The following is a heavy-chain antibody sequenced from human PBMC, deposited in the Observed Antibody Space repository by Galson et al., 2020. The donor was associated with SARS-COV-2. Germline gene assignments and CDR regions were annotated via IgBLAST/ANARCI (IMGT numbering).Heavy chain of an antibody. CDR1: GFTFSSYE. CDR2: ISSSGSTI. V-gene: IGHV3-48*03. J-gene: IGHJ6*02. Sequence: GGSLRLSCAASGFTFSSYEMNWVRQAPGKGLEWVSYISSSGSTIYYADSVKGRFTISRDNAKNSLYLQMNSLRAEDTAVYYCARDYTVLWFGDYYYYGMDVWGQGTTVTVSS. CDR3: ARDYTVLWFGDYYYYGMDV. D-gene: IGHD3-10*01.